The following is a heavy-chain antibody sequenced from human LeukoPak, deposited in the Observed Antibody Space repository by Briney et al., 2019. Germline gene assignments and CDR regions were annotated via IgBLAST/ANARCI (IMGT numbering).Heavy chain of an antibody. CDR1: GGSFSGYY. V-gene: IGHV4-34*01. CDR2: INHSGST. CDR3: ARDLLWNDAFDI. J-gene: IGHJ3*02. Sequence: SSETLSLTCAVYGGSFSGYYWSWIRQPPGKGLEWIGEINHSGSTNYNPSLKSRVTISVDTSKNQFSLKLSSVTAADTAVYYCARDLLWNDAFDIWGQGTMVTVSS. D-gene: IGHD2-21*01.